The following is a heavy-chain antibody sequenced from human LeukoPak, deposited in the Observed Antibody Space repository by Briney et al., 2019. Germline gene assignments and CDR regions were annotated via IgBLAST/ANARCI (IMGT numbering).Heavy chain of an antibody. D-gene: IGHD4-17*01. CDR3: ARDGDYGDYALDY. V-gene: IGHV3-30*04. Sequence: GRSLRLSCAASGFTFSSYAMHWVRQAPGKGLEWVAVISYDGSNKYYADSVKGRFTISRDNSKNTLYLQMNSLRAEDTAVYYCARDGDYGDYALDYWGQGTLVTVSS. CDR2: ISYDGSNK. J-gene: IGHJ4*02. CDR1: GFTFSSYA.